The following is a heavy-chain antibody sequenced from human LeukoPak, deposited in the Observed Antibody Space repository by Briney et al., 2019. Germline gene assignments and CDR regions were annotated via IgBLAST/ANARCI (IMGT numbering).Heavy chain of an antibody. J-gene: IGHJ3*02. CDR1: GFTVSSNY. CDR3: ARALTGDSSGYYPSFDAFDI. CDR2: IYSGGST. V-gene: IGHV3-66*01. Sequence: PGGSLRLSCAASGFTVSSNYMSWVRQAPGKGLEWVSVIYSGGSTYYADSVKGRFTISRDNSKNTLYLQMNSLRAEDTAVYYCARALTGDSSGYYPSFDAFDIWGQGTMVTVSS. D-gene: IGHD3-22*01.